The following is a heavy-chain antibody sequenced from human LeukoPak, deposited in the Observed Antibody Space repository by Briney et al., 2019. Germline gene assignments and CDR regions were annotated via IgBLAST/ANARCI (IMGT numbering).Heavy chain of an antibody. J-gene: IGHJ4*02. CDR1: GFTFSSYE. V-gene: IGHV3-48*03. CDR3: ARSDYYDSTSSDY. Sequence: GGSLRLSCAASGFTFSSYEMNWVRQAPGKGLEWVSYISSSGSTIYYADSVKGRFTISRDNAKNSLYLQMNSLRAEDTAVYYCARSDYYDSTSSDYWGQGTLVTVSS. D-gene: IGHD3-22*01. CDR2: ISSSGSTI.